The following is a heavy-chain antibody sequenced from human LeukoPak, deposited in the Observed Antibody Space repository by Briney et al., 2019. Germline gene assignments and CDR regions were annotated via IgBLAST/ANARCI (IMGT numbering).Heavy chain of an antibody. J-gene: IGHJ6*02. CDR2: INHSGST. CDR1: GGSFSGYY. Sequence: SETLSLTCAVYGGSFSGYYWSWIRQPPGKGLEWIGEINHSGSTNYNPSLKSRVTISVDTSKNQSSLKLSSVTAADTAVYYCARGAYSGSYTYYYYYYGMDVWGQGTTVTVSS. V-gene: IGHV4-34*01. CDR3: ARGAYSGSYTYYYYYYGMDV. D-gene: IGHD1-26*01.